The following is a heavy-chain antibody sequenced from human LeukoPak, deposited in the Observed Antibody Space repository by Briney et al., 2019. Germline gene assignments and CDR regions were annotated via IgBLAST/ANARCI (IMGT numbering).Heavy chain of an antibody. V-gene: IGHV3-66*01. CDR2: IYSGGST. D-gene: IGHD1-1*01. CDR3: ARDAGTTEYAFDI. CDR1: GFTVSSNY. J-gene: IGHJ3*02. Sequence: GGSLRLSCAASGFTVSSNYMSWVRQAPGKGLEWVSVIYSGGSTYYADSVKGRFTISRDNSKNTLYLQMNSLRAEDTAAYYCARDAGTTEYAFDIWGQGTMVTVSS.